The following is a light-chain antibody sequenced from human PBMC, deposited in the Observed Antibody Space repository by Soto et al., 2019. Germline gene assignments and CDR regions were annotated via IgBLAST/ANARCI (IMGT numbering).Light chain of an antibody. CDR1: QSVXXXY. V-gene: IGKV3-20*01. J-gene: IGKJ1*01. Sequence: EIVLTQSPGTLSLSPGERATLSCRASQSVXXXYLAWYQQKPGQAPRLLIYGASSRATGIPDRFSGSGSGRDFTLTISRLEPEDFAVYYCQHYGSSPTWTFGQGTKVEIK. CDR3: QHYGSSPTWT. CDR2: GAS.